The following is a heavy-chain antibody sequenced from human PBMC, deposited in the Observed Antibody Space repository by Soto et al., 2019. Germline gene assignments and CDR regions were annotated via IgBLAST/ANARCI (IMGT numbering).Heavy chain of an antibody. D-gene: IGHD3-16*01. V-gene: IGHV1-69*04. CDR3: ARDWESSVSTWSFGGF. CDR2: IIPFLGVT. Sequence: QVQLVQSGAEVKRPGPSLKVSCRSSGGTSSPYPTNWVGQAPGQGLEWMGRIIPFLGVTNYGLKFQARVTITADKATNTAYMELRGLRFEDTAVYYCARDWESSVSTWSFGGFWGRGTLVTVSS. CDR1: GGTSSPYP. J-gene: IGHJ4*02.